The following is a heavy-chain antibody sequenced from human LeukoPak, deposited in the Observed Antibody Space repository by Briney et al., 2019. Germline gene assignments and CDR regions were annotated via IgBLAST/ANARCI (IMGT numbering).Heavy chain of an antibody. CDR1: GYTFTSYG. J-gene: IGHJ5*02. Sequence: ASMKVSCKASGYTFTSYGISWVRQAPGQGLEWMGWISAYNGNTNYAQNLQGRVTMTTDTSTRIAYMELRSLGSDDTAIYYCARFRIPANWFDPWGQGTLVTVSS. D-gene: IGHD2-2*01. CDR2: ISAYNGNT. V-gene: IGHV1-18*01. CDR3: ARFRIPANWFDP.